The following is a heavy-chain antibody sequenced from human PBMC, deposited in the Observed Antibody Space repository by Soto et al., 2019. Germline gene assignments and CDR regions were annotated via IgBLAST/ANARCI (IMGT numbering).Heavy chain of an antibody. V-gene: IGHV3-30-3*01. CDR2: ISYDGSNK. Sequence: PGGSLRLSCAASGFTFSSYAMHWVRQAPGKGLEWVAVISYDGSNKCYADSVKGRFTISRDNSKNTLYLQMNSLRAEDTAVYYCARDLSKESVEMATIFYWGQGTLVTVSS. CDR3: ARDLSKESVEMATIFY. CDR1: GFTFSSYA. D-gene: IGHD5-12*01. J-gene: IGHJ4*02.